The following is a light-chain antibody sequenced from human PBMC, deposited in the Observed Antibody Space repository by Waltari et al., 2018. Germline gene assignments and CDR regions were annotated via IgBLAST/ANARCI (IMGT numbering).Light chain of an antibody. Sequence: IVLTQSPGTLSLSPGERATLSCRASQSVSSSYLAWYQQKPGQAPRLLIYGASSRATGIPDRFSGSGSGTDFTLTISRLEPEDFAVYYCQQYGSSPRLTFGGGTKVEIK. J-gene: IGKJ4*01. CDR1: QSVSSSY. CDR2: GAS. CDR3: QQYGSSPRLT. V-gene: IGKV3-20*01.